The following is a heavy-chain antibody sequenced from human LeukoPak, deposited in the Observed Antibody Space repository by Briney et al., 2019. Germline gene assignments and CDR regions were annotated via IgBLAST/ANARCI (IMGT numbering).Heavy chain of an antibody. V-gene: IGHV1-69*05. Sequence: SVKVSCMASGGTFSSYAISWVRQAPGQGLEWMGGIIPIFGTANYAQKFQGRVTITTDESTSTAYMELSSVRSEDTAVYYCARSPPTMDYYYYYMDVWGKGTTVTVSS. CDR1: GGTFSSYA. D-gene: IGHD3-10*01. J-gene: IGHJ6*03. CDR3: ARSPPTMDYYYYYMDV. CDR2: IIPIFGTA.